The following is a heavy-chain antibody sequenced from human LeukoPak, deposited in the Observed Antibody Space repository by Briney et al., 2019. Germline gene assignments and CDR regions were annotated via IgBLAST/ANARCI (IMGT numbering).Heavy chain of an antibody. CDR1: GHSFTAYY. J-gene: IGHJ4*02. D-gene: IGHD3-3*01. CDR2: TNPTSGAT. CDR3: ASWRGNVDSWSGPFDY. V-gene: IGHV1-2*02. Sequence: ASVKVSCKPSGHSFTAYYIHWVRQAPGQGLEWMGWTNPTSGATKYSQEFEGRVTITRDTAISTAYMELSRLTSDDTAVYYCASWRGNVDSWSGPFDYWGQGSLVTVSS.